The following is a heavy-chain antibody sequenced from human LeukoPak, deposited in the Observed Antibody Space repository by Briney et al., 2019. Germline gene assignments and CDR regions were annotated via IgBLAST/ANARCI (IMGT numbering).Heavy chain of an antibody. Sequence: PGGSLRLSCAATGATFSSYGMHWVRQAPGKGLEWVAVIWYDGSNKYYADSVKGRFTISRDNSKNTLYLQMNSLRAEDTAVYYCARETGGYFDYWGQGTLVTVSS. CDR1: GATFSSYG. V-gene: IGHV3-33*01. D-gene: IGHD1-14*01. J-gene: IGHJ4*02. CDR2: IWYDGSNK. CDR3: ARETGGYFDY.